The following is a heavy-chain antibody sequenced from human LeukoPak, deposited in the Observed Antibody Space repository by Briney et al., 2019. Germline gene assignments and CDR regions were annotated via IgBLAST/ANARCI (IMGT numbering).Heavy chain of an antibody. V-gene: IGHV1-69*13. J-gene: IGHJ6*04. CDR2: IIPIFGTA. CDR1: GGTFSSYA. Sequence: SVKVSCKASGGTFSSYAISGVRQAPGQGLEWMGGIIPIFGTANYAQKFQGRVTITADESTSTAYMELSSLRSEDTAVYYCARLHPVQGYRESGYYYYYGMDVWGKGTTVTVSS. D-gene: IGHD5-18*01. CDR3: ARLHPVQGYRESGYYYYYGMDV.